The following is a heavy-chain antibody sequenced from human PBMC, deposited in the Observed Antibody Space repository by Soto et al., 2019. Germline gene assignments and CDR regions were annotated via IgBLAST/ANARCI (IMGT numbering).Heavy chain of an antibody. CDR3: ASHESGYSYGYGYYGMDV. CDR2: IIPIFGTA. CDR1: GGTFSSYA. D-gene: IGHD5-18*01. J-gene: IGHJ6*02. V-gene: IGHV1-69*13. Sequence: SVKVSCKASGGTFSSYAISWVRQAPGQGLEWMGGIIPIFGTANYAQKFQGRVTITADESTSTAYMELSSLRSEDTAVYYCASHESGYSYGYGYYGMDVWGQGTTVTVSS.